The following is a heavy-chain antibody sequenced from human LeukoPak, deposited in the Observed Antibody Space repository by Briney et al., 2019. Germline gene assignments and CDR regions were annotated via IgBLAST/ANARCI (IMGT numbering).Heavy chain of an antibody. Sequence: SETLSLSCTVSGASISSGTYSWSWIRQPPGEGLEWIGYIYHTGSTYYNPSLKGRVTISVDRSKNQFSLNLNFVTAADTALYYCARGDGSGSGRWFDPWGQGTLITVSS. D-gene: IGHD3-10*01. CDR3: ARGDGSGSGRWFDP. CDR2: IYHTGST. CDR1: GASISSGTYS. J-gene: IGHJ5*02. V-gene: IGHV4-30-2*01.